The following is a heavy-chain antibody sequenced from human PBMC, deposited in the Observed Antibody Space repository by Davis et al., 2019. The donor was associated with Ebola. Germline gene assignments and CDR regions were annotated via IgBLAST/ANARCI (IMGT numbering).Heavy chain of an antibody. CDR1: GFTFSSYW. Sequence: PGGSLRLSCAASGFTFSSYWMSWVRQAPGKGLEWVANIKQDGSEKYYVDSVKGRFTISRDNAKNSLHLQMNSLRAEDTAVYYCARWVGRARYSSSWYPKGFDPWGQGTLVTVSS. CDR3: ARWVGRARYSSSWYPKGFDP. V-gene: IGHV3-7*01. D-gene: IGHD6-13*01. CDR2: IKQDGSEK. J-gene: IGHJ5*02.